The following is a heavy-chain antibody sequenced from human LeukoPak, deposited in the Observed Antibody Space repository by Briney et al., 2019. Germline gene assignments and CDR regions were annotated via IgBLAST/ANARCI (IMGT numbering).Heavy chain of an antibody. CDR2: ISSSGSTI. J-gene: IGHJ4*02. V-gene: IGHV3-11*04. CDR3: ARSGNYDILTGSRPWYYFDY. D-gene: IGHD3-9*01. Sequence: GGSLRLSCAASGFTFSDYYMSWIRQAPGKGLEWVSYISSSGSTIYYADSVKGRFTISRDNAKNSLYLQMNSLRAEDTAVYYCARSGNYDILTGSRPWYYFDYWGQGTLVTVSS. CDR1: GFTFSDYY.